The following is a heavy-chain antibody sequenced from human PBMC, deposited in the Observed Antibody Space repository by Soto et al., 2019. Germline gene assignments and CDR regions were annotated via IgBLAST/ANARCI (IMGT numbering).Heavy chain of an antibody. Sequence: PSETLSLTCAVSGYSISSSNWWVWIRQPPGKGLEWIGYIYYSGTTYYNPSLKSRATISVDTSKNQFSLKLSSVTAADTAVYYCARHFSLQNWFDPWGQGTLVTVSS. J-gene: IGHJ5*02. CDR1: GYSISSSNW. CDR3: ARHFSLQNWFDP. D-gene: IGHD3-3*02. V-gene: IGHV4-28*01. CDR2: IYYSGTT.